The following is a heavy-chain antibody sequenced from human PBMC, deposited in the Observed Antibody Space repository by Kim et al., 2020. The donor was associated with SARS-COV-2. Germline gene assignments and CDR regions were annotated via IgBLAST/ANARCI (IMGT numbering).Heavy chain of an antibody. J-gene: IGHJ6*02. D-gene: IGHD3-16*02. CDR2: ISSSGSTI. Sequence: GGSLRLSCAASGFTFSSYEMNWVRQAPGKGLEWVSYISSSGSTIYYADSVKGRFTISRDNAKNSLYLQMNSLRAEDTAVYYCARDAPPFSWDIWGSYRPYYYGMDVWGQGTTVTVSS. V-gene: IGHV3-48*03. CDR1: GFTFSSYE. CDR3: ARDAPPFSWDIWGSYRPYYYGMDV.